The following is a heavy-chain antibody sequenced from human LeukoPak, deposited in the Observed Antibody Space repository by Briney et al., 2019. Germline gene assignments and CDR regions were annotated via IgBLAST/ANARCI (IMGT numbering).Heavy chain of an antibody. CDR3: ARHYGDYVNAKDAFDI. D-gene: IGHD4-17*01. CDR1: GGSISSYY. CDR2: IYYSGST. J-gene: IGHJ3*02. V-gene: IGHV4-59*08. Sequence: SETLSLTCTVSGGSISSYYWSWIRQPPGKRLEWIRYIYYSGSTNYNPSLKSRVTISVDTSKNQFSLKLSSVTAADTAVYYCARHYGDYVNAKDAFDIWGQGTMVTVSS.